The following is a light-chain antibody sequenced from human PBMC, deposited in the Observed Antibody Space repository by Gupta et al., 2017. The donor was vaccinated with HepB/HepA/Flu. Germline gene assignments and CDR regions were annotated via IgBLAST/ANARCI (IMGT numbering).Light chain of an antibody. J-gene: IGKJ4*01. CDR2: DSS. Sequence: ESACIQSSATQSVSPGERGTRCCRESQCVSYYLDWYQQRPGQAPILLIYDSSMGATGVPGRFSGSGSGTDFTLSISGLEPDDSAFYFCQQRGNWPLPFGGGTRVEIK. CDR1: QCVSYY. V-gene: IGKV3-11*01. CDR3: QQRGNWPLP.